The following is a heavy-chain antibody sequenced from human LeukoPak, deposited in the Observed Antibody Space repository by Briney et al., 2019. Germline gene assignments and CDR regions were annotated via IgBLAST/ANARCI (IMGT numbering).Heavy chain of an antibody. CDR2: ISSSSSYI. CDR3: ARDRYSSSWYLSNWFDP. D-gene: IGHD6-13*01. Sequence: PGGSLRLSCAASGFSFSSYSMNWVPQAPGKGLEWVSSISSSSSYIYYADSVKGRFTISRDNAKNSLYLQMNSLRAEDTAVYYCARDRYSSSWYLSNWFDPWGQGTLVTVSS. J-gene: IGHJ5*02. CDR1: GFSFSSYS. V-gene: IGHV3-21*01.